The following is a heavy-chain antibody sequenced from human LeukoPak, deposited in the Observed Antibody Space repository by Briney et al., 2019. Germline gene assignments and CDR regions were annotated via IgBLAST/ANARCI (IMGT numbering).Heavy chain of an antibody. D-gene: IGHD3-16*02. V-gene: IGHV3-30*02. CDR1: GSGFTFSEFW. CDR2: IRYDGSNK. CDR3: AKDRGFGGVIARFDY. Sequence: GGSLRLSCVASGSGFTFSEFWMGWVRQAPGKGLEWVAFIRYDGSNKYYADSVKGRFTISRDNSKNTLYLQMNSLRGEDTAVYYCAKDRGFGGVIARFDYWGQGTLVTVSS. J-gene: IGHJ4*02.